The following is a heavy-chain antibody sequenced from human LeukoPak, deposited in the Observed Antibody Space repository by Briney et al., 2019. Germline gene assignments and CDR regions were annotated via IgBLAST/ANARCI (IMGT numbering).Heavy chain of an antibody. J-gene: IGHJ4*02. D-gene: IGHD3-3*01. CDR3: ARDARGWSGFDY. CDR1: GGSISSYY. CDR2: IYTTGNT. V-gene: IGHV4-4*07. Sequence: SETLSLTCSVSGGSISSYYWSWLRQPAGKGREWIGRIYTTGNTDYNPSLKSRVTMSVDTSKNQFSLNLSSVTAADTAVYYCARDARGWSGFDYWGQGTLVTVSS.